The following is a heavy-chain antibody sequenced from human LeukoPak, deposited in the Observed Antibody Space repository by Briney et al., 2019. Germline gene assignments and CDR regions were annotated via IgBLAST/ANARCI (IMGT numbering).Heavy chain of an antibody. CDR1: GGSFSGYY. Sequence: SETLSLTCAVYGGSFSGYYWSWIRQPPGKGLEWIGEINHSGSTNYNPSLKSRVTISVDTSKNQFSLKLSSVTAADTAVYYCATPMVRGVIVTWGQGTLVTVSS. V-gene: IGHV4-34*01. CDR3: ATPMVRGVIVT. J-gene: IGHJ5*02. CDR2: INHSGST. D-gene: IGHD3-10*01.